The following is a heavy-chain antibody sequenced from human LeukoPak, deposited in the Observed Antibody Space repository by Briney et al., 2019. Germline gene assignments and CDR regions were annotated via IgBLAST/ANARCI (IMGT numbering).Heavy chain of an antibody. V-gene: IGHV3-30-3*01. Sequence: GGSLRLSCAASGFTFSSYAMHWVRQAPGKGLEWVAVISYDGSNKYYADSVKGRFTISRDNSKNTLYLQMNSLRAEDTAVYYCAKDLHTYYDFWSGYSKGARWGQGTLVTVSS. CDR3: AKDLHTYYDFWSGYSKGAR. CDR2: ISYDGSNK. D-gene: IGHD3-3*01. J-gene: IGHJ4*02. CDR1: GFTFSSYA.